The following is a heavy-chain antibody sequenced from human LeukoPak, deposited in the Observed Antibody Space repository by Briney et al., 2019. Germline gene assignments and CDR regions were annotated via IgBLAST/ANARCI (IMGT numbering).Heavy chain of an antibody. CDR1: GFTFSSNW. CDR3: ARESRGYGYRSSFDY. D-gene: IGHD5-18*01. J-gene: IGHJ4*02. CDR2: IYSGGST. V-gene: IGHV3-53*01. Sequence: GGSLRLSCAASGFTFSSNWMHWVRQAPGKGLEWVSVIYSGGSTYYADSVKGRFTISRDNSKNTLYLQMNSLRAEDTAVYYCARESRGYGYRSSFDYWGQGTLVTVSS.